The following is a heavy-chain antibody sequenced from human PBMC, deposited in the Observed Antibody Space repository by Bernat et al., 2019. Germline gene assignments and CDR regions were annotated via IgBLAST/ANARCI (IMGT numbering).Heavy chain of an antibody. D-gene: IGHD3-3*01. V-gene: IGHV3-74*01. CDR1: GFTFSSYW. CDR3: TTDQGFLEWLNWFDP. J-gene: IGHJ5*02. CDR2: INSDGSST. Sequence: EVQLVESGGGLVQPGGSLRLSCAASGFTFSSYWMHWVRQAPGKGLVWVSRINSDGSSTSYADSVKGRFTISRDNAKNTLYLQMNSLRAEDTAVYYCTTDQGFLEWLNWFDPWGQGTLVTVSS.